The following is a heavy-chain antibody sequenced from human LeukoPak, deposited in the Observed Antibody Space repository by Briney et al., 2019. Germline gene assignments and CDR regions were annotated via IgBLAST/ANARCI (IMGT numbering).Heavy chain of an antibody. CDR1: GFTFSSYG. J-gene: IGHJ4*02. CDR2: ISGSGGSA. CDR3: ARYPDALPAAAIRNY. D-gene: IGHD2-2*01. V-gene: IGHV3-23*01. Sequence: GGSLRLSCAASGFTFSSYGMHWVRQAPGKGLEWVSAISGSGGSAYYADSVKGRFTISRDNSKNTLYLQMNSLRAEDTAVYYCARYPDALPAAAIRNYWGQGTLVTVSS.